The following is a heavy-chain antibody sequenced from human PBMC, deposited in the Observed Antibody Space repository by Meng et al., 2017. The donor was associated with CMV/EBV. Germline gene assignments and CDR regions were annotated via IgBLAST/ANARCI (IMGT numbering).Heavy chain of an antibody. V-gene: IGHV3-23*01. CDR2: ISGSGGST. CDR3: AKSIVVVPAARVAAAGPLGY. CDR1: GFTFSSYA. D-gene: IGHD2-2*01. Sequence: GESLKISCAASGFTFSSYAMGWVRQAPGKGLEWVSAISGSGGSTYYADSVKGRFTISRDNSKNTLYLQMNSLRAEDTAVYYCAKSIVVVPAARVAAAGPLGYWGQGTLVTVSS. J-gene: IGHJ4*02.